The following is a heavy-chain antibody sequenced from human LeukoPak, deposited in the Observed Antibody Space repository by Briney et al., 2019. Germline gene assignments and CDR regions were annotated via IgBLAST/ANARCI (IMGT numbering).Heavy chain of an antibody. J-gene: IGHJ4*02. Sequence: GGSLRLSCAASGFAFTNAWMNWVRQAPGKGLEWVGRIKSKTDGGTADYAAPVKGRFTISRDDSKNTLYLQMNSLKTEDTAVYYCTTADSGGRFLIDYWGQGTLVTVSS. V-gene: IGHV3-15*07. D-gene: IGHD2-15*01. CDR2: IKSKTDGGTA. CDR1: GFAFTNAW. CDR3: TTADSGGRFLIDY.